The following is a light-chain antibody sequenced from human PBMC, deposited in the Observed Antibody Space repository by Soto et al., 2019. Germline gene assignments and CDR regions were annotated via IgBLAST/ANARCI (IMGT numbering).Light chain of an antibody. CDR1: QSVSSSF. J-gene: IGKJ1*01. CDR2: GAS. CDR3: HQYGTSPQT. Sequence: EIVLTQSPATLSLSPGERATLSCRASQSVSSSFVAWYQQKPGQAPRLLIYGASSRAAGIPDRFSGSGSGTDFTLTISSLEPEDFAVYYCHQYGTSPQTFGQGTKVDIK. V-gene: IGKV3-20*01.